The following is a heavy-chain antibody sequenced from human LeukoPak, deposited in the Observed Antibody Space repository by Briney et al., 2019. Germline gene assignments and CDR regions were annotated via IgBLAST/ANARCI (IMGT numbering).Heavy chain of an antibody. Sequence: PSETLSLTCTVPGYSISSGYYWSWIRQPAGKELEWIGRIYTSGSTNYNPSLKSRVTISVDTSKNQFSLKLSSVTAADTAVYYCARDYYNWFDPWGQGTLVTVSS. D-gene: IGHD3-10*01. J-gene: IGHJ5*02. CDR1: GYSISSGYY. CDR3: ARDYYNWFDP. V-gene: IGHV4-61*02. CDR2: IYTSGST.